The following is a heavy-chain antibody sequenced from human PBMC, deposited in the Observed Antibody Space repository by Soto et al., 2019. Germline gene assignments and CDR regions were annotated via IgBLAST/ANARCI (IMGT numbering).Heavy chain of an antibody. CDR1: GFTFSSYG. CDR2: ISYDGSNK. CDR3: AEVRARYDFWSGYYDEGAFDI. V-gene: IGHV3-30*18. D-gene: IGHD3-3*01. J-gene: IGHJ3*02. Sequence: QVQLVESGGGVVQPGRSLRLSCAASGFTFSSYGMHWVRQAPGKGLEWVAGISYDGSNKYYADSVKGRFTISRDNSKNKLYQQMMSLRAEDTAVYYCAEVRARYDFWSGYYDEGAFDIWGQGTMVTVSS.